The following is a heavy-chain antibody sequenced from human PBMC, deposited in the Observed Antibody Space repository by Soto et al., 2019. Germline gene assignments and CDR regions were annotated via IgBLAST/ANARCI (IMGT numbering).Heavy chain of an antibody. CDR3: ASDTLSVGPAAEDGVDC. J-gene: IGHJ3*01. D-gene: IGHD2-15*01. CDR1: GFSFNDNH. V-gene: IGHV1-3*01. CDR2: INPDNGNT. Sequence: QVQLVQSGAEVKKPGASVNVSCRASGFSFNDNHINWVRQAPGQGLEWMGWINPDNGNTRYSQTFKGRVTISRECCASIDYVAVSCLTGGATAVYFCASDTLSVGPAAEDGVDCWGHGPRVT.